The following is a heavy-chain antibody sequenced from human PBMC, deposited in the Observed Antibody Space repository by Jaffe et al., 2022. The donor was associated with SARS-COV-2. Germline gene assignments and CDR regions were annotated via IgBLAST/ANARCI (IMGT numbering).Heavy chain of an antibody. Sequence: QVQLVESGGGVVQPGRSLRLSCAASGFTFSDYDMHWVRQAPGKGLEWVAVISYDGGNRYYADSVKGRFTISRDNFKNMLYVQMNSLRAEDTAVYYCAKDNSSSGYRRFDYWGQGTLVTVSS. J-gene: IGHJ4*02. D-gene: IGHD6-25*01. V-gene: IGHV3-30*18. CDR1: GFTFSDYD. CDR2: ISYDGGNR. CDR3: AKDNSSSGYRRFDY.